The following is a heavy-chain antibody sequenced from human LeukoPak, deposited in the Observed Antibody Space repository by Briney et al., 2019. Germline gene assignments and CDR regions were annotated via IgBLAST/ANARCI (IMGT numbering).Heavy chain of an antibody. CDR1: GFTFSDHY. D-gene: IGHD3-3*01. CDR3: TMVYEGSDYDFWSGYC. Sequence: GGSLRLSCAAPGFTFSDHYMDWVRQAPGKGLEWVGFIRSKAYGGTTEYAASVKGRFTISRDDSKSIAYLQMNSLKTEDTAVYYCTMVYEGSDYDFWSGYCWGQGTLVTVSS. J-gene: IGHJ4*02. CDR2: IRSKAYGGTT. V-gene: IGHV3-49*04.